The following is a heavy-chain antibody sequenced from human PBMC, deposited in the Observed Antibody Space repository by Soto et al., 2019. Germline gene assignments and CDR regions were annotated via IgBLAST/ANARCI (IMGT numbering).Heavy chain of an antibody. CDR3: AWHRSYYYYGMDV. V-gene: IGHV1-69*13. J-gene: IGHJ6*02. CDR2: IIPIFGTA. Sequence: SVKVSCKASGGTFNSYAISWVRQAPGQGLEWMGGIIPIFGTANYAQKFQGRVTITADESTSTAYMVLSSLRSEDTAVYYCAWHRSYYYYGMDVWGQGTTVTVSS. CDR1: GGTFNSYA.